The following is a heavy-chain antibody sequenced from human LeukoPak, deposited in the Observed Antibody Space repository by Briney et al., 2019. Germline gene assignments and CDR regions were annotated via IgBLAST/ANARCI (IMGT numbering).Heavy chain of an antibody. CDR1: GGTFSSYA. Sequence: ASVKVSCKASGGTFSSYAISWVRQAPGQGLEWMGGIIPIFGTANYAQKFQGRVTITADESTSTAYMELSSLRSEDTAVYYCATDSENSGYHEGHYWGQGTLVTVSS. CDR2: IIPIFGTA. J-gene: IGHJ4*02. D-gene: IGHD5-12*01. CDR3: ATDSENSGYHEGHY. V-gene: IGHV1-69*13.